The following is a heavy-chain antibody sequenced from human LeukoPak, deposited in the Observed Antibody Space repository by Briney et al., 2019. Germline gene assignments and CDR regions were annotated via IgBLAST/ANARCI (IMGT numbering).Heavy chain of an antibody. CDR2: ISAYNGDT. CDR1: GYTFTSYG. J-gene: IGHJ4*02. CDR3: ARDPPPYTSSPTWGFDY. Sequence: ASVTVSCKASGYTFTSYGISWVRQAPGQGLEWMGWISAYNGDTNYAQKLQGRVTMTTDTSTSTVYMELRSLRSDDTAVYYCARDPPPYTSSPTWGFDYWGQGTLVTVSS. D-gene: IGHD6-13*01. V-gene: IGHV1-18*01.